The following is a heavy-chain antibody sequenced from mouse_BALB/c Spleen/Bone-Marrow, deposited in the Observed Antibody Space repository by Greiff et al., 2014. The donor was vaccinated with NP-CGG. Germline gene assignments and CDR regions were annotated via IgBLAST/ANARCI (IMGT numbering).Heavy chain of an antibody. CDR3: TREGIYFGYDVPMDY. CDR1: GYKFTDYE. V-gene: IGHV1-15*01. D-gene: IGHD2-2*01. Sequence: QVHLQQSGAELVRPGASVTLSCKASGYKFTDYEMHWVKQTPVHGLEWIGSIDPETGGTAYNQNFKGKATLTADRSSTTAYMELRSLTSEDSAVYYCTREGIYFGYDVPMDYWGQGTSVTVSS. J-gene: IGHJ4*01. CDR2: IDPETGGT.